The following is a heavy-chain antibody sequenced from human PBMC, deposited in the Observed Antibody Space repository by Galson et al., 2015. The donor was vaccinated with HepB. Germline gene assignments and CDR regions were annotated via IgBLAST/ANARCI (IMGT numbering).Heavy chain of an antibody. Sequence: SVKVSCKASGYTFTSYAMHWVRQAPRQRLEWMGWINAGNGNTKYSQKFQGRVTITRDTSASTAYMELSSLRSEDTAVYYCASPYSSSWYEIDAFDIWGQGTMVTVSP. CDR2: INAGNGNT. CDR1: GYTFTSYA. CDR3: ASPYSSSWYEIDAFDI. J-gene: IGHJ3*02. V-gene: IGHV1-3*01. D-gene: IGHD6-13*01.